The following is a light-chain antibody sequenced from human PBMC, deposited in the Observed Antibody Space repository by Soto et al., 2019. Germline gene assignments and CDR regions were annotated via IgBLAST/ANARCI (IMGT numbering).Light chain of an antibody. CDR3: QQRSNWPFT. J-gene: IGKJ4*01. V-gene: IGKV3-11*01. CDR1: QTVSSY. CDR2: DAS. Sequence: EIVLTQSPATLSLSPGERATLSCRASQTVSSYLAWYQQKPGQAPRLLIYDASNRATGIPARFSGSGSGTDFTLTISSLEPEEFAVYYWQQRSNWPFTFGGGTKVEIK.